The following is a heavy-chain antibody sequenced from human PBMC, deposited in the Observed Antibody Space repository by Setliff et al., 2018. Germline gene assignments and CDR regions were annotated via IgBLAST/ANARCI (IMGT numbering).Heavy chain of an antibody. D-gene: IGHD2-2*01. CDR1: GESFSNNY. J-gene: IGHJ3*02. CDR2: SNHGGST. CDR3: ARGRMRGSCSGPSCTYDPFDI. V-gene: IGHV4-34*01. Sequence: SETLSLTCSVYGESFSNNYWSWIRQTPGKGLEWIGESNHGGSTSYHPSLKSRLTMSVDTSKNQFSLKVSSVTAADTAVYYCARGRMRGSCSGPSCTYDPFDIWGQGTPVTVSS.